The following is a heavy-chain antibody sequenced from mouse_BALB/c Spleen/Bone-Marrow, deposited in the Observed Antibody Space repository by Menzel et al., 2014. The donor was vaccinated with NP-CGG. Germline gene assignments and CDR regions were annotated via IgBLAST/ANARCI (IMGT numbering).Heavy chain of an antibody. D-gene: IGHD1-2*01. CDR3: ARLGYYGSSAY. Sequence: VQLQQSGGGLVQPGGSLKLSCAASGFDFSRYWMSWVRQAPGKGLEWIGEINPDSNTINYTPSLKDKFIISRDNAKNTLYLQMSKVRSEDTALYYCARLGYYGSSAYWGQGTLVTVSA. CDR2: INPDSNTI. CDR1: GFDFSRYW. V-gene: IGHV4-1*02. J-gene: IGHJ3*01.